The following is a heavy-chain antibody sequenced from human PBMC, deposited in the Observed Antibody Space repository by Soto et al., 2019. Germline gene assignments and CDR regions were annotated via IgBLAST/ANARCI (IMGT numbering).Heavy chain of an antibody. CDR1: GYTFTSYA. Sequence: QVQLVQSGAEEKKPGASVKVSCKASGYTFTSYAMHWVRQAPGQRLEWMGWINAGNGNTKYSQKFQGRVTITRDTSASTAYMELSSLRSEDTAVYYCGRSSGYYLIDAYWDQGTLGTVSS. V-gene: IGHV1-3*05. CDR2: INAGNGNT. D-gene: IGHD3-22*01. J-gene: IGHJ4*02. CDR3: GRSSGYYLIDAY.